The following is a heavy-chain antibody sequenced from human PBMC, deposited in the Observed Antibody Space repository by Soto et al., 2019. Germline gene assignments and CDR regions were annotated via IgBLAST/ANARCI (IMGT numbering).Heavy chain of an antibody. CDR1: GFTFSSYG. J-gene: IGHJ4*02. CDR2: ISYDGSNK. Sequence: SGGSLRLSCAASGFTFSSYGMHWVRQAPGKGLEWVAVISYDGSNKYYADSVKGRFTISRDNSKNTLYLQMNSLRAEDTAVYYCAKAGGRKEFDYWGQGTLVTVSS. CDR3: AKAGGRKEFDY. V-gene: IGHV3-30*18.